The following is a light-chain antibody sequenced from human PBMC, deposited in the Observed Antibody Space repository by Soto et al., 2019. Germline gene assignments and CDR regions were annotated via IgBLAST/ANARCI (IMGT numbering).Light chain of an antibody. CDR2: LAS. J-gene: IGKJ4*02. CDR3: QQSNTYAWT. CDR1: QSISNW. V-gene: IGKV1-5*03. Sequence: DMQVTQSPPSLTASVGDSVAMACRASQSISNWLAWYQQKPGKAPKLLIYLASSLESVVPSRFSGRGSGTEFTLTISTLQPDDFATYYCQQSNTYAWTFGGGTKVDIK.